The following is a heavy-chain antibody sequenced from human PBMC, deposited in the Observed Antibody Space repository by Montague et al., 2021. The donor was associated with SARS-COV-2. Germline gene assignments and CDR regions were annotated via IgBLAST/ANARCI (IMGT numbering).Heavy chain of an antibody. Sequence: SETLSLTCTVSGGSISSYYWNWIRQSPGKGLEWIGYIYYSGSTKYNPSHKRRVTMLVDTSKRQMSLRLNSVTAADTAVYYCAGDRGRFWHFDLWGRGTLVTVSS. D-gene: IGHD5-12*01. CDR2: IYYSGST. V-gene: IGHV4-59*01. CDR3: AGDRGRFWHFDL. CDR1: GGSISSYY. J-gene: IGHJ2*01.